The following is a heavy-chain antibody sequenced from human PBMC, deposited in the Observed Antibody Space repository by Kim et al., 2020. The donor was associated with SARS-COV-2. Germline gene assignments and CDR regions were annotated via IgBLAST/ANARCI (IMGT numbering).Heavy chain of an antibody. Sequence: SVKVSCKASGGTFSSYTISWVRQAPGQGLEWMGRIIPILGIANYAQKFQGRVTITADKSTSTAYMELSSLRSEDTAVYYCARGGGYYGSGSYGDYYYGMDVWGQGTTVTVSS. J-gene: IGHJ6*02. D-gene: IGHD3-10*01. CDR1: GGTFSSYT. CDR3: ARGGGYYGSGSYGDYYYGMDV. V-gene: IGHV1-69*02. CDR2: IIPILGIA.